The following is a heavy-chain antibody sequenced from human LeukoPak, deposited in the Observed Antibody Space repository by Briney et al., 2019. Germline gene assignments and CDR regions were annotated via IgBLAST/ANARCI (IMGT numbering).Heavy chain of an antibody. CDR3: ARAIVVVWGYYFDY. J-gene: IGHJ4*02. CDR1: GVSISSSNSY. Sequence: SETLSLTCSVSGVSISSSNSYWGWIRQPPGKGLEWIGSIYYTGNTYYNASLKSRVTISIDTSKNQFSLKLSSVTAADTAVYYCARAIVVVWGYYFDYWGQGTLVTVSS. CDR2: IYYTGNT. V-gene: IGHV4-39*01. D-gene: IGHD2-21*01.